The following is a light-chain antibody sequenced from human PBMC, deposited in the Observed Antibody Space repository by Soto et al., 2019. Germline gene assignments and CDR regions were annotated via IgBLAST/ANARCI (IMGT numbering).Light chain of an antibody. CDR2: DVN. CDR1: SSDIGSYEY. Sequence: QSVLTQPASVSGSPGQSITISCTGTSSDIGSYEYVSWYQQYPGKAPKLIIYDVNNRPSGVSNRFSGSKSGNTASLTISGLQAEDEGDYYCNSMTTSSTARFVFGTGTKLTVL. V-gene: IGLV2-14*01. J-gene: IGLJ1*01. CDR3: NSMTTSSTARFV.